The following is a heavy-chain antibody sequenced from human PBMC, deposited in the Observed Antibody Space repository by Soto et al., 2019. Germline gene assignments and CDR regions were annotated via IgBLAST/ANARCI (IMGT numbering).Heavy chain of an antibody. CDR3: ARIAMDYYYYGMDV. CDR2: ISGSSSDT. J-gene: IGHJ6*02. D-gene: IGHD5-18*01. V-gene: IGHV3-11*03. Sequence: GGSLRLSCAASGFTLSDYYMSWIRQAPGRGLEWVSYISGSSSDTHYADSVKGRFTISRDNAKNSLYLQMNSLRAEDSAVYYCARIAMDYYYYGMDVWGQGTTVTVS. CDR1: GFTLSDYY.